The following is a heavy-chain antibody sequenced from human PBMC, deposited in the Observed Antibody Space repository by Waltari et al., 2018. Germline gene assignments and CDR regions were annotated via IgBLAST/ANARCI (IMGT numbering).Heavy chain of an antibody. D-gene: IGHD5-12*01. V-gene: IGHV1-18*01. CDR3: ARYGFDSGYDLVNWYYYYYMDV. Sequence: QVQLVQSGAEVKKPGASVKVSCKASGCTFTSYGISWVRQAPGQGLEWRGWISAYNGNTNYAQKLQGRVTMTTDTSTSTAYMELRSLRSDDTAVYYCARYGFDSGYDLVNWYYYYYMDVWGKGTTVTVSS. CDR1: GCTFTSYG. J-gene: IGHJ6*03. CDR2: ISAYNGNT.